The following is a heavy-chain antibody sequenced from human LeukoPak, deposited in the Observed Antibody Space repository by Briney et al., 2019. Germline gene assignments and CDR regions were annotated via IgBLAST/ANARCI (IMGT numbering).Heavy chain of an antibody. Sequence: PGGSLRLSCAASGFTFSSYSMNWVRQAPGKGLEWVSSISSSSSYIYYADSVKGRFTISRDNAKNSLYLQMNSLRAEDTAVYYCARVQGGPDAFDIWGQETMVTVSS. D-gene: IGHD3-10*01. CDR2: ISSSSSYI. J-gene: IGHJ3*02. V-gene: IGHV3-21*01. CDR1: GFTFSSYS. CDR3: ARVQGGPDAFDI.